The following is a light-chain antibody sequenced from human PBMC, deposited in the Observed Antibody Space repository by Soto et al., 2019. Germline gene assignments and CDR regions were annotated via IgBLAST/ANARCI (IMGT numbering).Light chain of an antibody. CDR3: SSYTSSSTLV. CDR1: SSDVGGSNY. CDR2: EVN. V-gene: IGLV2-14*01. J-gene: IGLJ1*01. Sequence: QSALTQPASVSGSPGQSITISCTGTSSDVGGSNYVSWFQQHPGKAPKLIIYEVNNRPSGVPYRFSGSKSGNTASLTISGLQAEDEADYYCSSYTSSSTLVFGTGTKLTVL.